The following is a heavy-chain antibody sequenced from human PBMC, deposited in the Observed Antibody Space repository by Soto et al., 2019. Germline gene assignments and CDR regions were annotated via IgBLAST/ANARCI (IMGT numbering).Heavy chain of an antibody. V-gene: IGHV1-69*01. CDR1: GGTFSSLG. CDR3: ARDRSGPGNWNYDTFDL. Sequence: QVQLVQSGAEVKKPGSSLKVSCRASGGTFSSLGISWVRQGPRQGLEWLGGFIPMFGTANYPLKFQGRVTLSANDSTSTAYMELSSPTSEDTAMYFCARDRSGPGNWNYDTFDLWGQGTMVTVSS. D-gene: IGHD1-7*01. J-gene: IGHJ3*01. CDR2: FIPMFGTA.